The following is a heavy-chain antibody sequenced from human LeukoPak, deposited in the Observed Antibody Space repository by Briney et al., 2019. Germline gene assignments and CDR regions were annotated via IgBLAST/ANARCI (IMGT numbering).Heavy chain of an antibody. J-gene: IGHJ4*02. D-gene: IGHD5-18*01. Sequence: ASVKVSCKASGYTFTSYGISWVRQAPGQGLEWMGWISAYNGNTNYAQKLQGRVTMTTDTSTSSAYMELRSLRSDDTAVYYCARVGIQLWLPEEDYWGQGTLVTVSS. CDR1: GYTFTSYG. CDR3: ARVGIQLWLPEEDY. CDR2: ISAYNGNT. V-gene: IGHV1-18*01.